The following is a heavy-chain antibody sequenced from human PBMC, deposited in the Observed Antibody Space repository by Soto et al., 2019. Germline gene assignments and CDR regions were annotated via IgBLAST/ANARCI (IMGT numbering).Heavy chain of an antibody. Sequence: EVQLLESGGGLFQPGGALRLSCAASGFPFSSYVMRWVRQAPGKGLEWVSLINGGGGGTYYADSVKGRFTISRDNSKNKLYLQENRLRAEDTAVYYCAKHAAAAAPDYWGQGTLVTVSS. CDR1: GFPFSSYV. CDR2: INGGGGGT. V-gene: IGHV3-23*01. CDR3: AKHAAAAAPDY. J-gene: IGHJ4*02. D-gene: IGHD2-2*01.